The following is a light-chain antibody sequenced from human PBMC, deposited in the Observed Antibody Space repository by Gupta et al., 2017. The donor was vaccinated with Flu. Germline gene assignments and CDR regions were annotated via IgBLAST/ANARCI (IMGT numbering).Light chain of an antibody. CDR3: RSLEGNKNHGL. CDR2: AVS. CDR1: ISDIVGYNY. V-gene: IGLV2-8*01. J-gene: IGLJ3*02. Sequence: VPISCAGSISDIVGYNYVSWYQQHPGKAPKLIIYAVSERPSGVPDRFSGSKSGTTVSLTVSGLQAEDEADYFCRSLEGNKNHGLFGGGTKLTVL.